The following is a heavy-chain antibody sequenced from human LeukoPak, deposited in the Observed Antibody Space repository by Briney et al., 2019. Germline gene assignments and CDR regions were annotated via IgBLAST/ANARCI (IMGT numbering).Heavy chain of an antibody. J-gene: IGHJ4*02. V-gene: IGHV4-61*02. CDR1: GGSISSGDYY. Sequence: SETLSLTCTVSGGSISSGDYYWSWIRQPAGKGLEWIGRIFSSGRTSYNPSLKSRVTISVDTSKNQFSLKLSSVAAAGTAVYFCARAYDRSGYQALGFDYWGLGTLVTVSS. CDR2: IFSSGRT. CDR3: ARAYDRSGYQALGFDY. D-gene: IGHD3-22*01.